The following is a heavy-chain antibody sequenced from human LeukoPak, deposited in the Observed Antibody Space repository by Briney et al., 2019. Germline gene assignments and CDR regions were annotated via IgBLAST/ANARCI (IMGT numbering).Heavy chain of an antibody. CDR3: ARHNYDSSGAFDI. CDR2: IYYSGST. CDR1: GGSISIYY. J-gene: IGHJ3*02. Sequence: TSETLSLTCSVSGGSISIYYWSWIRQPPGKGLEWIGYIYYSGSTYYSPSLKSRVTISVDTSKNQFSLKLSSVTAADTAVYYCARHNYDSSGAFDIWGQGTMVTVSS. V-gene: IGHV4-59*08. D-gene: IGHD3-22*01.